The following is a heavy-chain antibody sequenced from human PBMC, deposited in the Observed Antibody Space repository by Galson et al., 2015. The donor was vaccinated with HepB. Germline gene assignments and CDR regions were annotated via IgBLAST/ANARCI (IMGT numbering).Heavy chain of an antibody. J-gene: IGHJ4*02. V-gene: IGHV3-7*03. CDR3: ARYRYYDFWSGYYWGWDY. Sequence: SLRLSCAASGFTFSSYWMSWVRQAPGKGLEWVANIKQDGSEKYYVDSVKGRFTISRDNAKNSLYLQMNSLRAEDTAVYYCARYRYYDFWSGYYWGWDYWGQGTLVTVSS. D-gene: IGHD3-3*01. CDR2: IKQDGSEK. CDR1: GFTFSSYW.